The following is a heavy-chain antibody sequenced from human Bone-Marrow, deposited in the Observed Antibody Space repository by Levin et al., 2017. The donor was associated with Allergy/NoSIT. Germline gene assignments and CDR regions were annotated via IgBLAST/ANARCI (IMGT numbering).Heavy chain of an antibody. CDR2: IKGKTDRGTT. J-gene: IGHJ3*02. Sequence: GESLKISCAASGFTFKNAWMTWVRQAPGKGLEWVARIKGKTDRGTTDYAAPVKGRFTVSRDDSKTTLFLEMNSLKAEDTAVYYCTTGVFFYGREAFDIWGRGTNVIVSS. D-gene: IGHD2/OR15-2a*01. CDR3: TTGVFFYGREAFDI. CDR1: GFTFKNAW. V-gene: IGHV3-15*01.